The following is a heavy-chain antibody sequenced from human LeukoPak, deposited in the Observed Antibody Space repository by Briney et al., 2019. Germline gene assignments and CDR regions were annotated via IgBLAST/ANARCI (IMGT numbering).Heavy chain of an antibody. V-gene: IGHV3-21*01. Sequence: GGSLRLSCAASGFTFSSYSMNWVRQAPGKGLEWVSSISSSSSYIYYADSVKGRFTISRDNAKNSLYLQMNSLRAEDTAVYYCARGYYGSGSYSYYYYGMDVWAKGPRSPSP. D-gene: IGHD3-10*01. CDR1: GFTFSSYS. CDR2: ISSSSSYI. CDR3: ARGYYGSGSYSYYYYGMDV. J-gene: IGHJ6*02.